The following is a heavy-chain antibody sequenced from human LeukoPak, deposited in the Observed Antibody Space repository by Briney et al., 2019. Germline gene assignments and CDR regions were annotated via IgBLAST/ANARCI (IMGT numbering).Heavy chain of an antibody. Sequence: PSQTLSLTCAVSGGSISSGGYSWSWIRQPPGKGLEWIGYIYHSGSTYYNPSLKSRVTISVDRSKNQFSLKLSSVTAADTAVYYCARGMPTFGGVPSEFDYWGQGTLVTVSS. CDR1: GGSISSGGYS. CDR2: IYHSGST. D-gene: IGHD3-16*01. CDR3: ARGMPTFGGVPSEFDY. V-gene: IGHV4-30-2*01. J-gene: IGHJ4*02.